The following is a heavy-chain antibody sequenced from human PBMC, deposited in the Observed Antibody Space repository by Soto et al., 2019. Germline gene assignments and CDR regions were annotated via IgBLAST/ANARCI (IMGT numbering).Heavy chain of an antibody. CDR3: AREAYCSSTSCYMEAFDY. Sequence: LRLSCAASGFTFSSYSMNWVRQAPGKGLEWVSSISSSSSYIYYADSVKGRFTISRDNAKNSLYLQMNSLRAEDTAVYYCAREAYCSSTSCYMEAFDYWGQGTLVTVSS. J-gene: IGHJ4*02. CDR1: GFTFSSYS. D-gene: IGHD2-2*02. V-gene: IGHV3-21*01. CDR2: ISSSSSYI.